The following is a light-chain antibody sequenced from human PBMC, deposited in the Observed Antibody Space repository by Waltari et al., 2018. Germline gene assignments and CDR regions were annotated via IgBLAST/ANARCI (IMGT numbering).Light chain of an antibody. CDR3: QQRSNWPYT. J-gene: IGKJ2*01. V-gene: IGKV3-11*01. Sequence: SCRASQTVRSYLAWDQQKPRQAPRLLIFDASSRAPGIPAKFSGSGSGTDFTLTVSNLEPEYFAVYYCQQRSNWPYTFGQGTRVEIK. CDR2: DAS. CDR1: QTVRSY.